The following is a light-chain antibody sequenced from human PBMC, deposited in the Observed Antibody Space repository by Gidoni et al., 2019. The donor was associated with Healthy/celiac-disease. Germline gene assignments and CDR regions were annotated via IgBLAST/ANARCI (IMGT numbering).Light chain of an antibody. CDR3: QQRSNWPPNT. J-gene: IGKJ5*01. CDR1: QSVSSY. V-gene: IGKV3-11*01. Sequence: EIVLTQSPATLSLSPGERATLSCRASQSVSSYLACYQQKPGQAPRLLIYDASNRATGIPARFSVSGSGTDFTLTISSLEPEDLAVYYCQQRSNWPPNTFXHXTRLEIK. CDR2: DAS.